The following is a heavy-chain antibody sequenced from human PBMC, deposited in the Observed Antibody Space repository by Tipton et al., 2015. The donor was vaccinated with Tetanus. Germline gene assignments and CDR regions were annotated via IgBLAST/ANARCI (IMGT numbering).Heavy chain of an antibody. CDR3: ADHDCSRGCEGEYY. Sequence: SLRLSCAASGFSFSDYYMSWIRQAPGKGLEWLSYISSSGVTIRYADSVRGRFTISRDNAKNSLNLQMNSLRAEDTAVYYCADHDCSRGCEGEYYWSQGTLVTVSS. J-gene: IGHJ4*02. D-gene: IGHD6-19*01. CDR2: ISSSGVTI. V-gene: IGHV3-11*01. CDR1: GFSFSDYY.